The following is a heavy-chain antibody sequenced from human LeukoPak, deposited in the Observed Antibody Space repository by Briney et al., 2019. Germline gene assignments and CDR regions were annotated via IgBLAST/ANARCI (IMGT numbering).Heavy chain of an antibody. CDR3: ARDRWGPMEPADV. J-gene: IGHJ6*02. Sequence: PGGSLRLSCAASGFTFSNYGIHWVRQAPGKGLEWVAVISYDGNNKYYADSVKGRFTISRDNAKNTLYLQMNSLRAEDTAVYYCARDRWGPMEPADVWGQGTTVTVSS. CDR1: GFTFSNYG. CDR2: ISYDGNNK. V-gene: IGHV3-30*03. D-gene: IGHD1-26*01.